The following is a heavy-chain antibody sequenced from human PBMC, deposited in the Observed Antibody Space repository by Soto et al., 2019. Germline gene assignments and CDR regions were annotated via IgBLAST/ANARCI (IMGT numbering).Heavy chain of an antibody. Sequence: GSLRLSCAASGFIFSSYEMHWVRQAPGKGLEWVSYIGKSGSTIFYSDSVKGRFTISRDNAKNSLYLQMNSLRAEDTAVYFCARDDSSGYYFLWGQGTLVTVSS. J-gene: IGHJ4*02. V-gene: IGHV3-48*03. CDR1: GFIFSSYE. D-gene: IGHD3-22*01. CDR3: ARDDSSGYYFL. CDR2: IGKSGSTI.